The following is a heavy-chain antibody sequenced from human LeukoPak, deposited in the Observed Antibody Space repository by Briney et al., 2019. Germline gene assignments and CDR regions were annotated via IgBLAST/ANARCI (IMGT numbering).Heavy chain of an antibody. Sequence: GESLKISCKGFGYIFTNYWIGWVRPLPGKGLEWMGIIYPGDSDPRYSPSFQGQVTISADKSTTYLQWGSLRASDTAIYYCARHHNSYGRLDSWGQGTLVTVSP. V-gene: IGHV5-51*01. D-gene: IGHD1-20*01. CDR3: ARHHNSYGRLDS. CDR2: IYPGDSDP. J-gene: IGHJ4*02. CDR1: GYIFTNYW.